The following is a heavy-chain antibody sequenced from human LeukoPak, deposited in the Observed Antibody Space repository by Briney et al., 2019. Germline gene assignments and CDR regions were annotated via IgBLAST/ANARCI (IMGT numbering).Heavy chain of an antibody. CDR2: INHSGST. V-gene: IGHV4-34*01. CDR3: AREGDLDCSSTSCYQY. Sequence: SETLSLTCAVYGGSFSGYYWSWIRQPPGKGLEWIGEINHSGSTNYNPSLKSRVTISVDTSKNQFSLKLSSVTAADTAVYYCAREGDLDCSSTSCYQYWGQGTPVTVSS. CDR1: GGSFSGYY. D-gene: IGHD2-2*01. J-gene: IGHJ4*02.